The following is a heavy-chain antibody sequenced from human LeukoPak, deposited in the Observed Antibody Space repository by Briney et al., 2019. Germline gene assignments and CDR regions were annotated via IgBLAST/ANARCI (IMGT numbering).Heavy chain of an antibody. CDR3: ARGGVRGASPFGY. Sequence: SQTLSLTCAVSGGSISSGGYSWSWIRQPPGKGVDWIGYIYHSGSTYYNPSLKSRVAISVDRSKNQFSLKLSSVTAADTAVYYCARGGVRGASPFGYWGQGTLVTVSS. D-gene: IGHD3-10*01. CDR1: GGSISSGGYS. J-gene: IGHJ4*02. V-gene: IGHV4-30-2*01. CDR2: IYHSGST.